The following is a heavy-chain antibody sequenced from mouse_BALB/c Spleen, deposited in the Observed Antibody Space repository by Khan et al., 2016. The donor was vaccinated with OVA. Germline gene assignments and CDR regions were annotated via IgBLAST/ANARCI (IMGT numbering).Heavy chain of an antibody. CDR3: AIPYYYGSSYDTMDA. CDR1: GYTFTNYW. Sequence: QVQLQQSGAELVRPGTSVKMSCKTAGYTFTNYWIGWVKQRPGHGLEWVGDIYPGSGNTHYNEKFKGKASLTADTSSSTAYMHLSSMTSEDSAIYYCAIPYYYGSSYDTMDALGRGTSVTVSS. D-gene: IGHD1-1*01. CDR2: IYPGSGNT. J-gene: IGHJ4*01. V-gene: IGHV1-63*02.